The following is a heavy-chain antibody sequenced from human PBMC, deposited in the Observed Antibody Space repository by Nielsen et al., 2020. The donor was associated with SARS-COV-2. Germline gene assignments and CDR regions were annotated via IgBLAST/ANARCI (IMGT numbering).Heavy chain of an antibody. CDR2: IKSKTDGGTT. J-gene: IGHJ3*02. CDR1: GFTFSNAW. Sequence: GESLKISCAASGFTFSNAWMSWVRQAPGKGLEWVGRIKSKTDGGTTDYAAPVKGRFTISRDDSKNTLYLQMNSLKTEDTAVYYCTTEVVVITLDIWGQGTMVTVSS. V-gene: IGHV3-15*01. D-gene: IGHD3-22*01. CDR3: TTEVVVITLDI.